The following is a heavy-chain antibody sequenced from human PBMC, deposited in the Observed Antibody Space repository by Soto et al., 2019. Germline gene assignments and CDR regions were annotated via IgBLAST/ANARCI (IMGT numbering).Heavy chain of an antibody. Sequence: QVQLVQSGAEVKKPGASVKVSCKASGYTFTSYDINWVRQATGQGLEWMGWMNPNSGNTGYAQKFQGRVNMTRNTSISTAYMELSRLRSEDTAVYYCARVLSWASYYDFWSGYYNYYYYGMDVWGQGTTVTVSS. CDR3: ARVLSWASYYDFWSGYYNYYYYGMDV. CDR2: MNPNSGNT. J-gene: IGHJ6*02. D-gene: IGHD3-3*01. V-gene: IGHV1-8*01. CDR1: GYTFTSYD.